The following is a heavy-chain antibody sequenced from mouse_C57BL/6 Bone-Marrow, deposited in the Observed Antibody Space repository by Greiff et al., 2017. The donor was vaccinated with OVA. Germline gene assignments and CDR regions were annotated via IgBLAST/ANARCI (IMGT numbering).Heavy chain of an antibody. CDR2: IWRGGST. CDR3: AKNGGNSYYFDD. Sequence: VQLQQSGPGLVQPSPSMSITCTVSGFSLTSYGVHWVRQSPGKGLEWLGVIWRGGSTDYNAAFMSRLSITKDNSKSQVFFKMNSLQADDTAIYYCAKNGGNSYYFDDWGQGTTLTVSS. D-gene: IGHD2-1*01. J-gene: IGHJ2*01. V-gene: IGHV2-5*01. CDR1: GFSLTSYG.